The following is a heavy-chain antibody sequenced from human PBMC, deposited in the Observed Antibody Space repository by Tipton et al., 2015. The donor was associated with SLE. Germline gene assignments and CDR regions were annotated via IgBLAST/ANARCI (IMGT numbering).Heavy chain of an antibody. J-gene: IGHJ5*02. V-gene: IGHV4-39*07. CDR1: GGSISSSSYY. Sequence: LSCTVSGGSISSSSYYWGWIRQPPGKGLEWIGSIYYSGSTYYNPSLKSRVTISVDTSKNQFSLKLSSVTAADTAVYYCARGGGGSYRWFDPWGQGTLVTVSS. CDR3: ARGGGGSYRWFDP. CDR2: IYYSGST. D-gene: IGHD2-15*01.